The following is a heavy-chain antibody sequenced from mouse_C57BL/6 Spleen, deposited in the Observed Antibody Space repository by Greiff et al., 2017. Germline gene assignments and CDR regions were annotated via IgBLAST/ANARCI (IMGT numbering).Heavy chain of an antibody. CDR1: GYTFTRYW. D-gene: IGHD3-2*02. Sequence: VQLQQPGAELVMPGASVKLSCKASGYTFTRYWMHWVKQRPGQGLEWIGEIDPSDSYTNYNQKFKGKSTLTVDKSSSTAYMQLSSLTSEDSAVYYCARSGGSGYAWFAYWGQGTLVTVSA. CDR3: ARSGGSGYAWFAY. CDR2: IDPSDSYT. V-gene: IGHV1-69*01. J-gene: IGHJ3*01.